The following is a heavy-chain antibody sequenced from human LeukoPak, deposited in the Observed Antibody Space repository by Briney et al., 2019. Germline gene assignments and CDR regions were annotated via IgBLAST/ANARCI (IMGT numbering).Heavy chain of an antibody. CDR1: GGSFSGYY. D-gene: IGHD6-13*01. J-gene: IGHJ5*02. V-gene: IGHV4-34*01. CDR3: ARGLGAAAADNWFVP. CDR2: INHSGST. Sequence: PSETLSLTCAVYGGSFSGYYWSWIREPPGKGLEWIGEINHSGSTNYNPSLKSRVTISVDTSKNQFSLKLSSVTAADTAAYYCARGLGAAAADNWFVPWGQGTLVTVSS.